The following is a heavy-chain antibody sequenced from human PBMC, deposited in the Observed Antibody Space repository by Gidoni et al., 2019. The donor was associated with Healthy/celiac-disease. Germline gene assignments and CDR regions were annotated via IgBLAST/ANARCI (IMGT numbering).Heavy chain of an antibody. J-gene: IGHJ6*03. CDR3: ARDSEIAEEGDYYYMDV. CDR2: IYHSGST. CDR1: GGSISSGGYS. D-gene: IGHD6-13*01. V-gene: IGHV4-30-2*01. Sequence: QLQLQESGSGLVKPSQTLSLTCAFSGGSISSGGYSWSWIRQPPGKGLEWIGYIYHSGSTYYNPSLKSRVTISVDRSKNQFSLKLSSVTAADTAVYYCARDSEIAEEGDYYYMDVWGKGTTVTVSS.